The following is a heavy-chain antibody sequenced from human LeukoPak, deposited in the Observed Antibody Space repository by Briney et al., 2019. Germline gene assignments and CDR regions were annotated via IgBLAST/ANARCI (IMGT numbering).Heavy chain of an antibody. Sequence: PSQTLSLPCTVSGGSISSGDYYWSWIRQPPGKGLEWIRYIYYSGRTYYNPSLKSRVTISVDTSKNQFSLKLSSVTAADTAVYYCARVEGGLPSDYGDRVEVKFDYWGQGTLVTVSS. V-gene: IGHV4-30-4*01. CDR3: ARVEGGLPSDYGDRVEVKFDY. CDR2: IYYSGRT. J-gene: IGHJ4*02. D-gene: IGHD4-17*01. CDR1: GGSISSGDYY.